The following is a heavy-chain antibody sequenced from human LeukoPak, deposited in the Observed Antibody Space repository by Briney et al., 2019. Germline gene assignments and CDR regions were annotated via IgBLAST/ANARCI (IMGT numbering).Heavy chain of an antibody. CDR2: IYSGGST. J-gene: IGHJ4*02. CDR1: GFTVSSNY. Sequence: GSLRLSFSASGFTVSSNYMSWVRQAPGKGLEWVSVIYSGGSTYYADSVKGRFTISRDNSKNMLDLQMNSLRAEDTAVYYCAREAGAPNDYWGQGTLVTVSS. V-gene: IGHV3-53*01. CDR3: AREAGAPNDY.